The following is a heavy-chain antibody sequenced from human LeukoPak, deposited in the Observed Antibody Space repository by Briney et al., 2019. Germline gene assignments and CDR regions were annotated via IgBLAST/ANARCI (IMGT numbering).Heavy chain of an antibody. Sequence: GIIYPTASNPRYSPSFQGQVTISVDKSMSTAYLQWSSLKASDTAMYYCARHAGRWLAPDHWGQGTLVTVSS. CDR2: IYPTASNP. V-gene: IGHV5-51*01. D-gene: IGHD6-19*01. CDR3: ARHAGRWLAPDH. J-gene: IGHJ4*02.